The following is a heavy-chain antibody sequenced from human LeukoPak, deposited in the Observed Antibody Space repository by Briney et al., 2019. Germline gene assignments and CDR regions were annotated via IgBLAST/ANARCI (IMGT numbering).Heavy chain of an antibody. CDR1: GFTFSSYA. CDR3: ASGSYGYFDY. V-gene: IGHV3-30*04. Sequence: GGSLRLSCAASGFTFSSYAMHWVRQALGKGLEWVAVISYDGSNKYYADSVKGRFTISRDNSKNTLYLQMNSLRAEDTAVYYCASGSYGYFDYWGQGTLVTVSS. D-gene: IGHD1-26*01. J-gene: IGHJ4*02. CDR2: ISYDGSNK.